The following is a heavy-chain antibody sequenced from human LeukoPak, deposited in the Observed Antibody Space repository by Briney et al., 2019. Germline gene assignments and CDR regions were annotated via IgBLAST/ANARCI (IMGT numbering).Heavy chain of an antibody. CDR2: IYYSGST. J-gene: IGHJ4*02. D-gene: IGHD6-19*01. CDR3: ARFQRLGLLFDY. CDR1: GGSISSYY. V-gene: IGHV4-59*01. Sequence: SETLSLTCTVSGGSISSYYWSWIRQPPGKGLEWIGYIYYSGSTNYNPSLKSRVTISVDTSKNQFSLKLSSVTAADTAVYYCARFQRLGLLFDYWGQGTLVTVSS.